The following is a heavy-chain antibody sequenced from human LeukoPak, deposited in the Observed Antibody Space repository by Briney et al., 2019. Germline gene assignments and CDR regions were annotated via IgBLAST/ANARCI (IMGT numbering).Heavy chain of an antibody. CDR2: IYYSGST. CDR3: ARADYSSGWTPYDY. CDR1: GGSISSSSHY. Sequence: SETLSLTCTVSGGSISSSSHYWGWIRQPPGKGLEWIGSIYYSGSTYYNPSLKSRVTISVDTSKNQFSLKLSSVTAADTAVYYCARADYSSGWTPYDYWGQGTLVTVSS. V-gene: IGHV4-39*07. J-gene: IGHJ4*02. D-gene: IGHD6-19*01.